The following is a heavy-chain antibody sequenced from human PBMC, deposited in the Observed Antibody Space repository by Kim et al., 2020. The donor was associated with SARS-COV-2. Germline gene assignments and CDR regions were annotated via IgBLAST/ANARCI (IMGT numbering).Heavy chain of an antibody. CDR1: GFTFSSYW. CDR2: IKQDGSEK. Sequence: GGSLRLSCAASGFTFSSYWMSWVRQAPGKGLEWVANIKQDGSEKYYVDSVKGRFTISRDNAKNSLYLQMNSLRAEDTAVYYCARLGGYYYPRGDFYFDYWGQGTLVTVSS. V-gene: IGHV3-7*03. J-gene: IGHJ4*02. CDR3: ARLGGYYYPRGDFYFDY. D-gene: IGHD3-22*01.